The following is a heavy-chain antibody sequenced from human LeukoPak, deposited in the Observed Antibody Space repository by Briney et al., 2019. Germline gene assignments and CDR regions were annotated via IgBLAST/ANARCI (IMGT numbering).Heavy chain of an antibody. V-gene: IGHV4-31*11. CDR1: GGSFSGYY. CDR3: ARKGAVAGNYAYYYYGMDV. Sequence: SETLSLTCAVYGGSFSGYYWSWIRQHPGKGLEWIGYIYYSGSTYYNPSLKSRVTISVDTSKNQFSLKLSSVTAADTAVYFCARKGAVAGNYAYYYYGMDVWGQGTTVTVSS. CDR2: IYYSGST. D-gene: IGHD6-19*01. J-gene: IGHJ6*02.